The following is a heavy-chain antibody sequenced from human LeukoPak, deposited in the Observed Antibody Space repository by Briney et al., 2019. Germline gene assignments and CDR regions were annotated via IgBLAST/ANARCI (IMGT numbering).Heavy chain of an antibody. V-gene: IGHV1-2*02. Sequence: ASVKVSCKASGYTFTGYYMHWVRQAPGQGLEWMGWINPNSGGTNYAQKFQGRVTMTRDTSISTAYMELSRLRSDDTAVYYCASTLGDNWSGVYYYYMDVWGKGTTVTVSS. J-gene: IGHJ6*03. CDR3: ASTLGDNWSGVYYYYMDV. D-gene: IGHD1-20*01. CDR2: INPNSGGT. CDR1: GYTFTGYY.